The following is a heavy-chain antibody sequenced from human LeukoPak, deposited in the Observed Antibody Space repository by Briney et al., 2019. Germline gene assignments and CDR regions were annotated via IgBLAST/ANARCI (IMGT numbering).Heavy chain of an antibody. J-gene: IGHJ4*02. D-gene: IGHD3-22*01. CDR1: GYTFTSYG. CDR3: ARTSITMIVVVITAIDY. V-gene: IGHV1-18*01. CDR2: ISAYNGNT. Sequence: ASVKVPRKASGYTFTSYGISWVRQAPGQGLEWMGWISAYNGNTNYAQKLQGRVTMTTDTSTSTAYMELRSLRSDDTAVYYCARTSITMIVVVITAIDYWGQGTLVTVSS.